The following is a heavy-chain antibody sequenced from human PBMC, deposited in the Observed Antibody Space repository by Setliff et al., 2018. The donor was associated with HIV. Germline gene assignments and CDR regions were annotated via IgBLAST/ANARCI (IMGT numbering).Heavy chain of an antibody. Sequence: SVKVSCKASGGTLSNYADNWVRQAPGGGLEWMGEVIPMFHRTQYAQRFQGRVTFTTDESTNIAYMDMSSLRSDDTGIYYCARGRMAAAGMFIPRALDYWGRGTLVTVSS. CDR1: GGTLSNYA. D-gene: IGHD6-13*01. J-gene: IGHJ4*03. V-gene: IGHV1-69*05. CDR2: VIPMFHRT. CDR3: ARGRMAAAGMFIPRALDY.